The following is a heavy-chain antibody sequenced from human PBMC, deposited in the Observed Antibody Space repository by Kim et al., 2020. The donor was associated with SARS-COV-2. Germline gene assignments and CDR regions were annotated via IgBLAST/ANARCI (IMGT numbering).Heavy chain of an antibody. V-gene: IGHV4-39*01. D-gene: IGHD6-6*01. CDR3: ARRPSIGEGMDV. Sequence: SETLSLTCTVSGGSISSSSYYWGWIRQPPGKGLEWIGSIYYSGSTYYNPSLKSRVTISVDTSKNQFSLKLSSVTAADTAVYYCARRPSIGEGMDVWCQGTTVTVSS. CDR2: IYYSGST. CDR1: GGSISSSSYY. J-gene: IGHJ6*02.